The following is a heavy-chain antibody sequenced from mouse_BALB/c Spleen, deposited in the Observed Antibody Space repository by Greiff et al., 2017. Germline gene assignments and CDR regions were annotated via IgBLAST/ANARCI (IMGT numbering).Heavy chain of an antibody. D-gene: IGHD2-10*02. J-gene: IGHJ4*01. Sequence: QVQLQQSGAELVRPGASVKLSCKASGYTFTSYWINWVKQRPGQGLEWIGNIYPSDSYTNYNQKFKDKATLTVDKSSSTAYMQLSSPTSEDSAVYYCTRKYGNYGAMDYWGQGTSVTVSS. CDR1: GYTFTSYW. CDR3: TRKYGNYGAMDY. CDR2: IYPSDSYT. V-gene: IGHV1-69*02.